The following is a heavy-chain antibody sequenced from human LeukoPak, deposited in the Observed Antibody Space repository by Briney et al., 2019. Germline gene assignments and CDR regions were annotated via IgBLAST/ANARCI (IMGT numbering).Heavy chain of an antibody. CDR3: ARGATYFDY. Sequence: GGSLRLSCAASGFTFSTYSMNWVRQAPGKGLEWISYISTGGSTIYYADSVKGRFTISRDNAKNSLYLQMNSPTAEDTAVYYCARGATYFDYWGQGTLVTVSS. CDR2: ISTGGSTI. V-gene: IGHV3-48*04. D-gene: IGHD1-26*01. J-gene: IGHJ4*02. CDR1: GFTFSTYS.